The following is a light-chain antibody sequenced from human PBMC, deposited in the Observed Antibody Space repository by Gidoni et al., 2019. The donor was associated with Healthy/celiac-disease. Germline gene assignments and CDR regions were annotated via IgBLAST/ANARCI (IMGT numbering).Light chain of an antibody. CDR3: QQSYSTPL. J-gene: IGKJ4*01. CDR1: QSISSY. V-gene: IGKV1-39*01. CDR2: AAS. Sequence: DIQMTQSPSSLSASVGDRVTITCRASQSISSYLNWYQQKPGKAPKLLIYAASSLQSGVPSRFSGSVSGTDFTLTISSLQPEDFATDYCQQSYSTPLFGGGTKVEIK.